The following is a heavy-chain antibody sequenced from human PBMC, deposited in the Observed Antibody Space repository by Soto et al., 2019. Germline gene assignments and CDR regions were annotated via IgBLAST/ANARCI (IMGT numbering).Heavy chain of an antibody. Sequence: QVQLQESGPGLVKPSGTLSLTCAVSGGSISSSNWWSWVRQPPGKGLEWIGEIYHSGSTKYNPSRNGRGTRSVDESKIHFSLKLSSVTAEDTAVYYGASVRAAAHYGVDVWGQGPAVTVSS. J-gene: IGHJ6*02. CDR3: ASVRAAAHYGVDV. D-gene: IGHD3-10*02. V-gene: IGHV4-4*02. CDR1: GGSISSSNW. CDR2: IYHSGST.